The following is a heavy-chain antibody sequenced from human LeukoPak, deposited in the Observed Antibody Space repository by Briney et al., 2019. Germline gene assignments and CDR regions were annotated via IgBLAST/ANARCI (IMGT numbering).Heavy chain of an antibody. V-gene: IGHV3-7*03. D-gene: IGHD3-10*01. CDR1: GFTFSSYW. CDR2: IKKDGSEK. Sequence: PGGSLRLSCAASGFTFSSYWMSWVRQAPGKGLEWVANIKKDGSEKYYVDSVKGRFTISRDNSKNTLYLQMNSLRAEDTAVYYCASKSYYGSGRSFPGSFDYYYYMDVWGKGTTVTISS. J-gene: IGHJ6*03. CDR3: ASKSYYGSGRSFPGSFDYYYYMDV.